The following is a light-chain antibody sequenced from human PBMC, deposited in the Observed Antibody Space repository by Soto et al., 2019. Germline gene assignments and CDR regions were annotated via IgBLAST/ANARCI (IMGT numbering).Light chain of an antibody. Sequence: DIQMTQSPSSLSASVGDRVTITCRASQSISSYLNWYQQKPGKAPKRLIYSASSLQSGVPSRFSGSGSGTDFPLTINSLQPEDFATYYCQQSYSSPLTFGGGTKVELK. CDR2: SAS. CDR3: QQSYSSPLT. J-gene: IGKJ4*01. V-gene: IGKV1-39*01. CDR1: QSISSY.